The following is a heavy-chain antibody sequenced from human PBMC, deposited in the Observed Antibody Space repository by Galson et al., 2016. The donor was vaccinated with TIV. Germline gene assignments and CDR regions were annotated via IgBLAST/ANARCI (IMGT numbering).Heavy chain of an antibody. CDR3: TRDGSLFGVEIDY. CDR2: ISTASITI. J-gene: IGHJ4*02. CDR1: GFTFSNAR. V-gene: IGHV3-48*02. D-gene: IGHD3-3*01. Sequence: SLRLSCAASGFTFSNARMTWVRQAPGKGLEWVSYISTASITIHYADSVKGRFTISREDAKNSLYLQVNSLRDEDTAVYYCTRDGSLFGVEIDYWGQGSLVNVSS.